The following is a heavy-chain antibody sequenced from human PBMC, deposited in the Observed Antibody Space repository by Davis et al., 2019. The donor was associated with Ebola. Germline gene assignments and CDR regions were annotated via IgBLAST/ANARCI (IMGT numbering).Heavy chain of an antibody. V-gene: IGHV4-39*07. CDR3: ARGVWDY. Sequence: PSETLSLTCTVSGGSVSSGSYYWSWIRQPPGKGLEWIGEINHSGSTNYNPSLKSRVTISVDTSKNQFSLKLSSVTAADTAVYYCARGVWDYWGQGTLATVSS. CDR2: INHSGST. CDR1: GGSVSSGSYY. J-gene: IGHJ4*02. D-gene: IGHD2-8*01.